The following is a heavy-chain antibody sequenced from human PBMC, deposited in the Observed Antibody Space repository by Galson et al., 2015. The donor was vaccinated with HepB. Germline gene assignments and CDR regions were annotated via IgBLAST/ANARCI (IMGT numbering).Heavy chain of an antibody. D-gene: IGHD6-6*01. CDR1: GYSFTSYW. CDR2: IYPGDSDT. Sequence: QSGAEVKKPGESLKISCKGSGYSFTSYWIGWVRQMPGKGLEWMGIIYPGDSDTRYSPSFQGQVTISADKSISTAYLQWSSLKASDTAMYYCARLGEYSSSSTEITTPKYYYYYYYMDVWGKGTTVTVSS. J-gene: IGHJ6*03. CDR3: ARLGEYSSSSTEITTPKYYYYYYYMDV. V-gene: IGHV5-51*03.